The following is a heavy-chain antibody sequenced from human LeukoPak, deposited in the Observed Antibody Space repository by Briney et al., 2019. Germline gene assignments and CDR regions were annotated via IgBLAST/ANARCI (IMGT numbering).Heavy chain of an antibody. CDR3: ARERGYCASSSCYTSDAFDI. CDR1: GYTFIGYS. V-gene: IGHV1-2*02. D-gene: IGHD2-2*02. CDR2: INPTGGGT. Sequence: ASVKVSCKSSGYTFIGYSIHWVRQAPGHGLEWMGWINPTGGGTIYAQRSQGRVSMTRDTSINTAYMELSRLRSDDTAVYFCARERGYCASSSCYTSDAFDIWGQGTVVTVSS. J-gene: IGHJ3*02.